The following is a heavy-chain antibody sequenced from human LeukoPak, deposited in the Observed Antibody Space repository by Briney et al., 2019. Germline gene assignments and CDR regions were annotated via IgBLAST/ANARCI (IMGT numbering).Heavy chain of an antibody. D-gene: IGHD1-1*01. CDR1: GYTFTSYD. J-gene: IGHJ4*02. CDR3: ARAWNGAPPFDY. CDR2: INPNSGGT. V-gene: IGHV1-2*02. Sequence: PGASVKVSCKASGYTFTSYDINWVRQATGQGLEWMGWINPNSGGTNYAQKFQGRVTMTRDTSISTAYMELSRLRSDDTAVYYCARAWNGAPPFDYWGQGTLVTVSS.